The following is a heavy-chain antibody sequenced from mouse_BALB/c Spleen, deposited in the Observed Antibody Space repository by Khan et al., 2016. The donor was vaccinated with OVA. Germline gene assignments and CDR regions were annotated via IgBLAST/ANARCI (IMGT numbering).Heavy chain of an antibody. Sequence: QVRLQQSGPELVKPGALVKISCKASGYTFTAYDINWVKQRPGQGLEWIGWIYPGDGSNKYNENFKGKATLTADTSSNTAYIQLSSLTSEVSAGYVCAREGVRGVAMDYWGQGTSVSVSS. CDR3: AREGVRGVAMDY. D-gene: IGHD1-1*01. CDR1: GYTFTAYD. CDR2: IYPGDGSN. V-gene: IGHV1S56*01. J-gene: IGHJ4*01.